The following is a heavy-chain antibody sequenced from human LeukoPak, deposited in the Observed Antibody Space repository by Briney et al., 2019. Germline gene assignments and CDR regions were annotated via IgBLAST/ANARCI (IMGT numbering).Heavy chain of an antibody. CDR2: IKSKTDSGTT. CDR3: TTALRGDGY. Sequence: PGGSLRLSCAASGFTFSNAWMSWVRQAPGKGLEWVGRIKSKTDSGTTDYAAPVKGRFTISRDDSKNTLYLQMNSLKTEDTAVYYCTTALRGDGYWGQGTLVTVSS. D-gene: IGHD2-21*02. J-gene: IGHJ4*02. CDR1: GFTFSNAW. V-gene: IGHV3-15*01.